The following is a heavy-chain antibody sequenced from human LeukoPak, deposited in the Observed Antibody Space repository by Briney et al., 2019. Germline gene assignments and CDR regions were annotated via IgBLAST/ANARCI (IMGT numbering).Heavy chain of an antibody. D-gene: IGHD3-10*01. Sequence: SVTPSLTCAVSGGSIRSYYWSWIRQPAGKGLEWIGRIYTSGSTNYNPSPKSRVTMSVDTSKNQFSLKLSSVTAADTAVYYWARDPGLITMVRGVIRQPYYYYGMDVWGQGTTVTVSS. CDR2: IYTSGST. V-gene: IGHV4-4*07. CDR3: ARDPGLITMVRGVIRQPYYYYGMDV. CDR1: GGSIRSYY. J-gene: IGHJ6*02.